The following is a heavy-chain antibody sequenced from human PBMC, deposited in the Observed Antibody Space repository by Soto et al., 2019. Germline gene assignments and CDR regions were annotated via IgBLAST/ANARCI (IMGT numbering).Heavy chain of an antibody. V-gene: IGHV3-66*01. Sequence: EVQLVESGGGLVQPGGSLRLSCAASGFTVSSNYMSWVRQAPGTGLEWVSVIYSGGSTYYADSVKGRFTISRDNSKNTLYLQMNSLRAEDTAVYYCARDHYGDYRNLYYFDYWGQGTLVTVSS. CDR3: ARDHYGDYRNLYYFDY. CDR1: GFTVSSNY. D-gene: IGHD4-17*01. CDR2: IYSGGST. J-gene: IGHJ4*02.